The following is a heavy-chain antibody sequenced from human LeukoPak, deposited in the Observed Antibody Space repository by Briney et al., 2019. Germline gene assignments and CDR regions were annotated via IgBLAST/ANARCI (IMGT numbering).Heavy chain of an antibody. Sequence: GGSLRLSCAASGFTFNSYAMNWVRQAPGKGLEWISYISSSNSTIYYADSVKGRFTISRDNVKNLLFLQMNSLRAEDTAVYYCAGGTGFIIKDWGQGTLVTVSS. CDR1: GFTFNSYA. V-gene: IGHV3-48*01. J-gene: IGHJ4*02. D-gene: IGHD3-9*01. CDR3: AGGTGFIIKD. CDR2: ISSSNSTI.